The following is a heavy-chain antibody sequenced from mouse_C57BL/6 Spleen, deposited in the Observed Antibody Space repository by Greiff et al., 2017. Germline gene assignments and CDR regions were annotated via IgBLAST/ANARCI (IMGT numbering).Heavy chain of an antibody. CDR1: GYTFTSYW. CDR2: IHPTSGST. D-gene: IGHD2-1*01. CDR3: AVYYGNPAWFAY. V-gene: IGHV1-64*01. J-gene: IGHJ3*01. Sequence: QVQLQQPGAELVKPGASVKLSCKASGYTFTSYWMHWVKQRPGQGLEWIGMIHPTSGSTNYNEKFKSKATLTVDKSSSTAYMQLSSLTSEDSAVYYCAVYYGNPAWFAYWGQVTLVTVSA.